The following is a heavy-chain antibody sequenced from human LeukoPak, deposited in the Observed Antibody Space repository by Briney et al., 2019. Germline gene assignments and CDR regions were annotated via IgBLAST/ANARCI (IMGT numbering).Heavy chain of an antibody. D-gene: IGHD6-13*01. Sequence: GGSLRLSCAASGFTFSSYWMSRVRQAPAKGLEGVANIKQDGGEKYYVDSVKGRFTISRDNAKNSLYLQMNSLRAEDTAVYYCAREVAAAGITVDYWGQGTLVTVSS. J-gene: IGHJ4*02. CDR1: GFTFSSYW. V-gene: IGHV3-7*01. CDR3: AREVAAAGITVDY. CDR2: IKQDGGEK.